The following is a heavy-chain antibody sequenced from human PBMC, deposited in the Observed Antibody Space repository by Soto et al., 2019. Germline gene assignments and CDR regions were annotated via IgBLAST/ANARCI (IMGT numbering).Heavy chain of an antibody. CDR3: ARDIDPSRFVEWTSIDY. CDR1: GYSFTDYA. V-gene: IGHV1-18*01. D-gene: IGHD3-3*01. CDR2: ISAYNGNT. Sequence: QVQLVQSGAEVKKSGASVKVSCKASGYSFTDYAFTWVRQAPGQGLEWMGWISAYNGNTNYAQNLQGRVTMTTDTSTSTADMELRSLRSDDTAVYYCARDIDPSRFVEWTSIDYWGQGTLVTVSS. J-gene: IGHJ4*02.